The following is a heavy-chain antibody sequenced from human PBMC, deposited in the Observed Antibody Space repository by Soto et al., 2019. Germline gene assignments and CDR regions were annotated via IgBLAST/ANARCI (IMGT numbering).Heavy chain of an antibody. CDR1: GGSISSGDYY. V-gene: IGHV4-30-4*01. CDR3: ARQRTTVVTQAYFDH. CDR2: IYYSGST. Sequence: PSETLSLTCTVSGGSISSGDYYWNWIRQPPGKGLEWIGYIYYSGSTDYNPSFKSRVTISIDTSKNQFSLKLSSVTATDTAVYYCARQRTTVVTQAYFDHWGQGALVTVSS. J-gene: IGHJ4*02. D-gene: IGHD2-21*02.